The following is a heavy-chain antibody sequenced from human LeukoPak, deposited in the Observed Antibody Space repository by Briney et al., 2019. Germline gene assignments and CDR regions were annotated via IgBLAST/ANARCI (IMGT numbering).Heavy chain of an antibody. CDR2: IYTSGST. D-gene: IGHD3-3*01. CDR3: ARRVVIIRYYYYYYMDV. CDR1: GGSISSYY. V-gene: IGHV4-4*07. Sequence: SETLSLTCTVSGGSISSYYWSWIRQPAGKGLEWIGRIYTSGSTNYNPSLKSRVTMSVDTSKNQFSLKLSSVTAADTAVYYCARRVVIIRYYYYYYMDVWGKGTTVTISS. J-gene: IGHJ6*03.